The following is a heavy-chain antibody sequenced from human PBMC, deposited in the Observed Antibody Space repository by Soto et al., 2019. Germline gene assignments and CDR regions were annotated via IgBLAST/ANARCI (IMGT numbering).Heavy chain of an antibody. CDR3: ARALIALDY. J-gene: IGHJ4*02. D-gene: IGHD3-16*01. CDR2: ISSSSSYI. V-gene: IGHV3-21*01. Sequence: SCIRQTPGKGLEWVSSISSSSSYIYYADSVNGRFTISRDNAKNSLYLQINGLRAEDTAVYYCARALIALDYWGQGTLVIVSS.